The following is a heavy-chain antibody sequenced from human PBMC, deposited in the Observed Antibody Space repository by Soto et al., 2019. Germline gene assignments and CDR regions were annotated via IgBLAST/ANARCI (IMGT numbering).Heavy chain of an antibody. D-gene: IGHD2-15*01. J-gene: IGHJ4*02. V-gene: IGHV1-24*01. CDR2: FDPEDGET. CDR1: GYTLTELS. CDR3: ATAPGYCSGGSCYSPYFDY. Sequence: ASVKVSCKVSGYTLTELSMHWVRQAPGKGLEWMGGFDPEDGETIYAQKFQGRVTMTEDTSTDTAYMELSSLRSEDTAVYYCATAPGYCSGGSCYSPYFDYWGQGTLVTVS.